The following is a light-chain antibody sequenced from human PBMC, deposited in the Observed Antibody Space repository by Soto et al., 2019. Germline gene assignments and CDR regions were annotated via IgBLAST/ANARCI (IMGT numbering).Light chain of an antibody. CDR3: QQYHTFAT. Sequence: DIQITQSPSTLSASLGNRVIITFRASESISRWLAWYQQTPGTVPRLLISRASSLEYGVPSRFGGSGSETEFPLTISSLPPDDSATYYCQQYHTFATFGQGTKVDIK. V-gene: IGKV1-5*03. CDR2: RAS. CDR1: ESISRW. J-gene: IGKJ2*01.